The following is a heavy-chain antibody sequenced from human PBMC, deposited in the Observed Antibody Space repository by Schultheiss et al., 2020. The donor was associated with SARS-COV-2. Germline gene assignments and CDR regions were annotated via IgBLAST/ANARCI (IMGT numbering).Heavy chain of an antibody. J-gene: IGHJ5*02. CDR2: IYTSGST. CDR3: ARSSVQTIAARRPSGSRWFDP. Sequence: SETLSLTCAVSGYSISSGYYWGWIRQPPGKGLEWIGRIYTSGSTNYNPSLKSRVTISVDTSKNQFSLKLSSVTAADTAVYYCARSSVQTIAARRPSGSRWFDPWGQGTLVTVSS. CDR1: GYSISSGYY. D-gene: IGHD6-6*01. V-gene: IGHV4-38-2*01.